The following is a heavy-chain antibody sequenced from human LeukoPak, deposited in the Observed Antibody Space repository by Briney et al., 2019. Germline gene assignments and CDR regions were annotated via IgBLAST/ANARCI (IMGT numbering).Heavy chain of an antibody. D-gene: IGHD1-26*01. CDR3: ARGGLTIAEATTSWYLDY. Sequence: PGRSLRLSCAASGFTFNTYGMHWVRQAQGKGLEWVALIWYDGSNENYADSVKGRFTISRDNSRNTLYLQMDSLRGEDTAVYYCARGGLTIAEATTSWYLDYWGQGTLATVSS. CDR2: IWYDGSNE. CDR1: GFTFNTYG. J-gene: IGHJ4*02. V-gene: IGHV3-33*01.